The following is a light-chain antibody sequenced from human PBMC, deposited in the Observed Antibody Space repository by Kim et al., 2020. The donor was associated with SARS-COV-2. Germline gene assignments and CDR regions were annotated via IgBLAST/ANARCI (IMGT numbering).Light chain of an antibody. Sequence: QSALTQPASVSGSPGQSITISCTGSDVGTYDYVSWYQQHPGKAPKFMIYDVTKRPSGVSSRFSGSRSGNTASLTISGLQAEDEADYYCSSYTSSRTVFGTGTKVTVL. CDR3: SSYTSSRTV. J-gene: IGLJ1*01. V-gene: IGLV2-14*03. CDR1: SDVGTYDY. CDR2: DVT.